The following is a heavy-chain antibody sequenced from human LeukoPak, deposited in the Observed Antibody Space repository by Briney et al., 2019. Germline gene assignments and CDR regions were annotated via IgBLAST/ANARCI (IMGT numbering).Heavy chain of an antibody. V-gene: IGHV4-39*01. CDR2: IFHTGGT. Sequence: PSETLSLTCSVSGGSITSSSYYWSWIRQPPEKGLEWIGSIFHTGGTYYSPSLKSRVTISVDTSKNQFSLKLNSVTAADTAVYYCARVDIVVNEAAFDIWGQGTMVTVSS. CDR1: GGSITSSSYY. CDR3: ARVDIVVNEAAFDI. D-gene: IGHD2-2*01. J-gene: IGHJ3*02.